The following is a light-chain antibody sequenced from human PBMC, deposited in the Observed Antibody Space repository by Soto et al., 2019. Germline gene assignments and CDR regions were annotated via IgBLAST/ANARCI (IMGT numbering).Light chain of an antibody. V-gene: IGLV1-51*01. CDR1: RSNIGDHF. CDR3: GTWASRLRANV. CDR2: DSD. J-gene: IGLJ3*02. Sequence: QSVLTQPPSVSAAPGQKVTISCSGSRSNIGDHFVSWYQQLPGTAPKLLIYDSDKRPSGIPDRFSGSKSDTSATLAITGLQTGDEADYYCGTWASRLRANVSGGGTKVTVL.